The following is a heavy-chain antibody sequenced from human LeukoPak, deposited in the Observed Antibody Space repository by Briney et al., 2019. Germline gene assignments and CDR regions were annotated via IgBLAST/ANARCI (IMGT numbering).Heavy chain of an antibody. D-gene: IGHD1-14*01. V-gene: IGHV6-1*01. CDR1: GDSVSSNSSA. J-gene: IGHJ4*02. Sequence: SQTLSLTCAISGDSVSSNSSAWNWMRQSPSSGLEWLGRTYYRSKWYNDYAVSVKSRITINPDTSKNQFSLQLNSVTPEDTAVYYCARTYHSYYFDYWGQGTLVTASS. CDR2: TYYRSKWYN. CDR3: ARTYHSYYFDY.